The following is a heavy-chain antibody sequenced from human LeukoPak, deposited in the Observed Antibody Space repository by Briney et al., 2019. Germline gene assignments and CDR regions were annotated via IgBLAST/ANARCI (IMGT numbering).Heavy chain of an antibody. Sequence: PGGSLRLSCAASGFTFSSYSMNWVRQAPGKGLEWVSSIGSDSSYIYYTDSVKGRFTISRDNAKNTLYLQMNSLRAEDTAAYYCVRGNFNGGIDYWGQGTLVTVSS. CDR1: GFTFSSYS. V-gene: IGHV3-21*01. CDR2: IGSDSSYI. CDR3: VRGNFNGGIDY. D-gene: IGHD3-10*01. J-gene: IGHJ4*02.